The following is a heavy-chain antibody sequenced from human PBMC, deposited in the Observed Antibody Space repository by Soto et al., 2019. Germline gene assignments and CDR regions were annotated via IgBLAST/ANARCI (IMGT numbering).Heavy chain of an antibody. CDR1: EFILSDYY. J-gene: IGHJ4*02. CDR2: ISISGTTI. D-gene: IGHD3-9*01. V-gene: IGHV3-11*01. CDR3: ARFREDGYYNF. Sequence: CLRLSCAESEFILSDYYMTWIRQAPGKGLEWVSDISISGTTIHYADSVRGRFTISRDNAKSSLWLQMNTLRAEDTAVYYCARFREDGYYNFWGQGTLVTVSS.